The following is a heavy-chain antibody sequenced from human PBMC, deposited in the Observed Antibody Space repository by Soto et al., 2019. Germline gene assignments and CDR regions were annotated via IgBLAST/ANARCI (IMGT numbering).Heavy chain of an antibody. J-gene: IGHJ4*02. V-gene: IGHV1-18*01. D-gene: IGHD4-4*01. CDR2: ISGYNGDI. CDR1: GYTFTTYG. CDR3: ARDVGLLTLYSTTSCYVAA. Sequence: QAQMVQSGAEVKKPGASVKVSCRTSGYTFTTYGVSWVREAPGQGLEWMGWISGYNGDITYAERPQGRLTMTTDTSTSTAYMELRNLRPEDTAVYFCARDVGLLTLYSTTSCYVAAWGQGTLVTVSS.